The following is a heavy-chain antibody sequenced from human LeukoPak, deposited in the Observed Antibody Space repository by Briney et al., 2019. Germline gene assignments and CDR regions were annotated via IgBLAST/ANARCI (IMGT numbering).Heavy chain of an antibody. CDR2: IYYSGST. Sequence: SETLSLTCTVSGGSISSSSYYWGWIRQPPGKGLEWIGSIYYSGSTNYNPSLKSRVTISIDTSKNQFSLKLSSVTAADTAVYYCASGDGVQTLNFGSWGQGTLVTVSS. J-gene: IGHJ4*02. CDR1: GGSISSSSYY. V-gene: IGHV4-39*07. D-gene: IGHD2-8*01. CDR3: ASGDGVQTLNFGS.